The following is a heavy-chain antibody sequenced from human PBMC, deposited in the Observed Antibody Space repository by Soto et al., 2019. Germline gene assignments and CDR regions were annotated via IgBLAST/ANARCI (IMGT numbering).Heavy chain of an antibody. D-gene: IGHD4-17*01. J-gene: IGHJ6*02. V-gene: IGHV3-48*03. CDR2: ISSRGPTT. CDR1: GFTFTFESYE. Sequence: EEQLVESGGGLKQPGGSLRLSCEASGFTFTFESYEMHWVRQAPGKGLEWVAYISSRGPTTYYADSVKGRFTISRDNAKNLVFLEMNTLRAEDTAVYYCARDTEGYNGMDVWGQGTTVTVSS. CDR3: ARDTEGYNGMDV.